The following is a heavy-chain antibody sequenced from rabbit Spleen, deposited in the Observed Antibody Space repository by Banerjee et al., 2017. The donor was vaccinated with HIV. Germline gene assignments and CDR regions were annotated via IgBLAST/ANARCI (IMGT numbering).Heavy chain of an antibody. CDR1: GFSFSSSYW. Sequence: QEQLEESGGGLVQPEGSLTLTCTASGFSFSSSYWICWVRQAPGKGLQWIGCIDTGYDNTYYANWAKGRFTISKTSSTTVTLQMTSLTAADTATYFCARAGGSYYSGFSLWGPGTLVTVS. V-gene: IGHV1S45*01. CDR3: ARAGGSYYSGFSL. D-gene: IGHD8-1*01. J-gene: IGHJ4*01. CDR2: IDTGYDNT.